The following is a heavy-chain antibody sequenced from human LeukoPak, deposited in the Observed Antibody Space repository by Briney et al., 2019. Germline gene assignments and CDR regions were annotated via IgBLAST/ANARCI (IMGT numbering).Heavy chain of an antibody. D-gene: IGHD3-22*01. CDR3: ARDLNYYDSSGYGH. CDR2: ISGSGGT. Sequence: ETGGSLRLSCAASGFTFSSYAMNWVRQAPGKGLEWVSAISGSGGTYYADSVKGRFTISRDNSKNTLYLQMNSLRAEDTAVYYCARDLNYYDSSGYGHWGQGTLVTVSS. V-gene: IGHV3-23*01. CDR1: GFTFSSYA. J-gene: IGHJ4*02.